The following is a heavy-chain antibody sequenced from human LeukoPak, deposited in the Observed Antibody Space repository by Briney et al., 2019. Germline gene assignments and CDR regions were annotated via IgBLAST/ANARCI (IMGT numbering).Heavy chain of an antibody. J-gene: IGHJ5*02. CDR1: GFTFSSYA. CDR3: AKDPLIAAAGSHSRFDP. V-gene: IGHV3-23*01. CDR2: IRGSGGST. D-gene: IGHD6-13*01. Sequence: PGGSLRLSCAASGFTFSSYAMSWVRQAPGKGLEWVSAIRGSGGSTYYADSVKGRFTISRDNSKNTLYLQMNSLRAEDTAVYYCAKDPLIAAAGSHSRFDPWGQGTLVTVSS.